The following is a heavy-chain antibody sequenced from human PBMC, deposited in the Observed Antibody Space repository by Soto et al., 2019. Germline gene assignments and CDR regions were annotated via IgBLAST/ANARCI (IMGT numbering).Heavy chain of an antibody. J-gene: IGHJ4*02. Sequence: SETLSLTCTVSGGSISSYYWSWIRQPPGKGLEWIGYIYYSGSTNYNPSLKSRVTISVDTSKNQFSLKLSSVTAADTAVYYCARGEVFGCLSLWGQGTLVTVSS. D-gene: IGHD3-16*01. V-gene: IGHV4-59*01. CDR1: GGSISSYY. CDR3: ARGEVFGCLSL. CDR2: IYYSGST.